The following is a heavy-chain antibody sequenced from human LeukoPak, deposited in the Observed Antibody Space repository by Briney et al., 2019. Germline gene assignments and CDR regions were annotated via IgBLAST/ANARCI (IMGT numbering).Heavy chain of an antibody. CDR2: FNTYTGNP. J-gene: IGHJ4*02. CDR1: GYSFTTYG. CDR3: ARGSRGEYSYGSF. Sequence: ASVKVSCKASGYSFTTYGMNWVPQAPGQGLEWMGWFNTYTGNPTYAQGFTGRFVFSMDTSASTAYLQISSLKAEDTAVYYCARGSRGEYSYGSFWGQGTLVTVSS. V-gene: IGHV7-81*01. D-gene: IGHD5-18*01.